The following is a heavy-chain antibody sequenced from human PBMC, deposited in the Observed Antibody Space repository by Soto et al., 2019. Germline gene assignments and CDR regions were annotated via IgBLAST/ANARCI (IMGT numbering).Heavy chain of an antibody. J-gene: IGHJ4*02. D-gene: IGHD3-22*01. CDR1: GFTFGSYS. CDR3: ARITSGYYTRSFDY. CDR2: ISSSSNTI. V-gene: IGHV3-48*02. Sequence: GGSLRLSCAASGFTFGSYSMNWVRQAPGKGLEWVSYISSSSNTIYYADSVKGRFTISRDNAKNSLYLQMNSLRDEDTAVYYCARITSGYYTRSFDYWGQGTLVTVSS.